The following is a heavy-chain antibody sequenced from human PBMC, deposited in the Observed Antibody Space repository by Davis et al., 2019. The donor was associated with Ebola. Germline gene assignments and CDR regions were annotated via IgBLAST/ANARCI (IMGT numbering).Heavy chain of an antibody. V-gene: IGHV1-3*01. CDR1: GYHFTSYA. D-gene: IGHD4-11*01. CDR3: ARDRSNYAPDWSYYYGMDV. Sequence: ASVKVSCKASGYHFTSYALHWVRQAPGQRLEWMGWINVGNGDTKNSQKFQGRVTITRDRAAGTAYMVLSNLRSEDTAVYYCARDRSNYAPDWSYYYGMDVWGKGTTVTVPS. J-gene: IGHJ6*04. CDR2: INVGNGDT.